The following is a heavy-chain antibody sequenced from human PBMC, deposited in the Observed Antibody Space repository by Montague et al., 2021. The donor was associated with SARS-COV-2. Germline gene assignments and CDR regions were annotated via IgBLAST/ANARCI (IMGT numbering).Heavy chain of an antibody. CDR1: GGSFSGYY. Sequence: SETLSLTCAVYGGSFSGYYWSWIRQPPGKGLEWIGEINHSGSTNYNPSLKSRVTISVDTSKNQFSLKLSSVTAADTAVYYCARRAVITIFGVVIPDSSGWYTGADDPWGQGTLVTVSS. J-gene: IGHJ5*02. V-gene: IGHV4-34*01. D-gene: IGHD3-3*01. CDR2: INHSGST. CDR3: ARRAVITIFGVVIPDSSGWYTGADDP.